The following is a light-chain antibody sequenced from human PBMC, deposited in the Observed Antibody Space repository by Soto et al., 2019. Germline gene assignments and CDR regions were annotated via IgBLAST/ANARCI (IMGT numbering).Light chain of an antibody. CDR1: QRLLHSNGNNF. Sequence: EIVMTQSPPSLTVTPGEPASISCRSSQRLLHSNGNNFLDWYLQQPGQSPQLLIYLGSNRASGVPDRVSGSAAGTYFTLKISRVEAEDVGVYYCMQALQTPYNFGQGTKLEIK. CDR2: LGS. V-gene: IGKV2-28*01. J-gene: IGKJ2*01. CDR3: MQALQTPYN.